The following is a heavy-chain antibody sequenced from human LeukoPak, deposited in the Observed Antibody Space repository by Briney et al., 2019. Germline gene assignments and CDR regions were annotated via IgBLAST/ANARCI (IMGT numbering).Heavy chain of an antibody. CDR1: GFTFSSYA. CDR2: ISGSGGST. V-gene: IGHV3-23*01. Sequence: GGSLRLSCAASGFTFSSYAMSWVRQAPGKGLEWVSAISGSGGSTYYADSVEGRFTISRDNSKNTLYLQMNSLRAEDTAVYYCAKSLMVRGVAEYYFDYWGQGTLVTVSS. D-gene: IGHD3-10*01. CDR3: AKSLMVRGVAEYYFDY. J-gene: IGHJ4*02.